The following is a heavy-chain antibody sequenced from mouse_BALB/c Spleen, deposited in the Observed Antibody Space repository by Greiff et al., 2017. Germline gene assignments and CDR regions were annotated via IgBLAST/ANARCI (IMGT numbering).Heavy chain of an antibody. CDR2: INPSSGYT. Sequence: VQLQQSGAELARPGASVKMSCKASGYTFTSYTMHWVKQRPGQGLEWIGYINPSSGYTNYNQKFKDKATLTADKSSSTAYMQLSSLTSEDSAVYYCARLLRLGAMDYWGQGTSVTVSS. CDR3: ARLLRLGAMDY. CDR1: GYTFTSYT. V-gene: IGHV1-4*01. J-gene: IGHJ4*01. D-gene: IGHD1-2*01.